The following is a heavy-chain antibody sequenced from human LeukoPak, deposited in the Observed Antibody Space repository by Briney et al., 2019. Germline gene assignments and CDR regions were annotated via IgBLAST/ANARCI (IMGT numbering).Heavy chain of an antibody. D-gene: IGHD5-18*01. CDR3: ARDQHGGYSYGD. V-gene: IGHV1-69*01. Sequence: ASVKVSCKASGGTFSSYAISWVRQAPGQGLEWMGGIIPIFGTANYAQKFQGRVTITADESTSTAYMELSSLRSEDTAVYYCARDQHGGYSYGDWGQGTLVTVSS. J-gene: IGHJ4*02. CDR2: IIPIFGTA. CDR1: GGTFSSYA.